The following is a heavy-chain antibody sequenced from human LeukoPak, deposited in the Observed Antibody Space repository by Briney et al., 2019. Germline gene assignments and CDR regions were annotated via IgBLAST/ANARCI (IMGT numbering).Heavy chain of an antibody. J-gene: IGHJ4*02. CDR3: APLGYCSDTSCSDTDY. D-gene: IGHD2-2*01. V-gene: IGHV3-23*01. CDR1: GFTFSSYA. Sequence: GGSLGLSCAASGFTFSSYAMSWVRQAPGKGLEWVSAISGSGGSTYYADSVKGRFTISRDNSKNTLYLQMNSLRAEDTAVYYCAPLGYCSDTSCSDTDYWGQGALVTVSS. CDR2: ISGSGGST.